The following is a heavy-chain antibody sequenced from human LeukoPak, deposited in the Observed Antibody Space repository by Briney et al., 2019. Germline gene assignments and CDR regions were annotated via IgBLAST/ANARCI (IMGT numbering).Heavy chain of an antibody. Sequence: GGSLRLSCAASGFTFSSYWMHWVRQAPGKRLVWVSRINTDGSSTSYADSVKGRFTISRDNAKNTLYLQMNSLRAEDTAVYYCARTYGSGSYHYYYYYGMDVWGQGTTVTVSS. CDR1: GFTFSSYW. CDR3: ARTYGSGSYHYYYYYGMDV. V-gene: IGHV3-74*01. J-gene: IGHJ6*02. D-gene: IGHD3-10*01. CDR2: INTDGSST.